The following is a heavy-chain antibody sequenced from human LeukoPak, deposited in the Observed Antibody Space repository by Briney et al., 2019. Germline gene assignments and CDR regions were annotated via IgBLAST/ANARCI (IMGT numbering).Heavy chain of an antibody. CDR1: GFTLSSYA. CDR3: ASRHCSGGRCYFAGADPFDY. D-gene: IGHD2-15*01. V-gene: IGHV3-13*01. J-gene: IGHJ4*02. CDR2: IGTAGDT. Sequence: GGSLRLSCAASGFTLSSYAMHWVRQPAGKGLEWVSAIGTAGDTFYPGSVKGRFTISRENAKKSLFLQMNSQRAEDTAVYYCASRHCSGGRCYFAGADPFDYWGQGTLVTVSS.